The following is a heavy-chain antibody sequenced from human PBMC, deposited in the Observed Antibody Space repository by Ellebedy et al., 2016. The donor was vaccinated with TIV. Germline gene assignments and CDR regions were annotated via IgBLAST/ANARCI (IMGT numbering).Heavy chain of an antibody. D-gene: IGHD5-18*01. J-gene: IGHJ4*02. CDR3: ARGIRRYSYEDGLFDY. CDR1: GFTFTSSA. Sequence: AASVKVSCKASGFTFTSSAMQWVRQARGQRLEWIGWIVVGSGNTNYAQKFQGRVTITADKSTSTAYMELSSLRSEDTAVYYCARGIRRYSYEDGLFDYWGQGTLVTVSS. V-gene: IGHV1-58*02. CDR2: IVVGSGNT.